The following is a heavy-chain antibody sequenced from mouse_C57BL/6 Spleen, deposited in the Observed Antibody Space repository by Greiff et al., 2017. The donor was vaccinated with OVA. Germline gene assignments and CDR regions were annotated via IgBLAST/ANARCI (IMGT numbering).Heavy chain of an antibody. CDR3: ERYGSSPDWFAY. CDR1: GYTFTSYW. CDR2: IDPSDSET. J-gene: IGHJ3*01. D-gene: IGHD1-1*01. Sequence: QVQLQQPGAELVRPGSSVKLSCKASGYTFTSYWMHWVQQRPIQGLEWIGNIDPSDSETHYNQKFKDKSTLTVDKSSSTAYMQLSSLTAEDSAVYYCERYGSSPDWFAYWGQGTLVTVSA. V-gene: IGHV1-52*01.